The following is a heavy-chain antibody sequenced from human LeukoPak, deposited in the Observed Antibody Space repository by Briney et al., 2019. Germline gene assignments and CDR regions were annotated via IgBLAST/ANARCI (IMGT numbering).Heavy chain of an antibody. D-gene: IGHD1-14*01. Sequence: GGSLTLSCSASGFTVITNGMTWVRQAPGKGLEWVSVLYIDGKTNYADSVQGGFTISRDTSKTALYLEMNSLSPDDPAVYYCARGVEPLAANTLAYWGQGTLVTVSS. V-gene: IGHV3-53*01. J-gene: IGHJ4*02. CDR2: LYIDGKT. CDR3: ARGVEPLAANTLAY. CDR1: GFTVITNG.